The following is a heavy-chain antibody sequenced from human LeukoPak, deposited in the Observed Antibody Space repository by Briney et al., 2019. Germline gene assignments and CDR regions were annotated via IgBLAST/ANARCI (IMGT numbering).Heavy chain of an antibody. CDR1: GYTFTGYY. J-gene: IGHJ6*02. CDR3: ARSSPPNVDTAMVRQYYYYYGMDV. CDR2: INPNSGGT. V-gene: IGHV1-2*02. Sequence: ASVKVSCKASGYTFTGYYMHWVRQAPGQGLEWMGWINPNSGGTNYAQKFQGRVTMTRDTSISTAYMELSRLRSDDTAAYYCARSSPPNVDTAMVRQYYYYYGMDVWGQGTTVTVSS. D-gene: IGHD5-18*01.